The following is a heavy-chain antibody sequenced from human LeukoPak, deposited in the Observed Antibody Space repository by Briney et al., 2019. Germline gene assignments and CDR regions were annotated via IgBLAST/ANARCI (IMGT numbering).Heavy chain of an antibody. CDR2: ISPTGSTT. D-gene: IGHD6-6*01. V-gene: IGHV3-74*01. CDR1: GFSFSGHW. J-gene: IGHJ4*02. CDR3: TRGPNSNWSGLDF. Sequence: GGSLRLSCIASGFSFSGHWMHWARQLPGKGLVWVSRISPTGSTTSYADSVKGRFTVSRDNAKNTLYLQVNNLRAEDTAVYYCTRGPNSNWSGLDFWGQGTLLTVSS.